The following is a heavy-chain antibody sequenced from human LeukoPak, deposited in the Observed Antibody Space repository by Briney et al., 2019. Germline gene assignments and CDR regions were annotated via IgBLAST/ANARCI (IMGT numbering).Heavy chain of an antibody. CDR2: IYHSAST. CDR3: ASTGSGKQAHYFDY. D-gene: IGHD3-10*01. V-gene: IGHV4-38-2*01. CDR1: GYSISSGYY. J-gene: IGHJ4*02. Sequence: SETLSLTCAVSGYSISSGYYWGWIRQPPGKGLEWMGSIYHSASTYSKTSFTSRVSISVDTSKNQCSLKLSSVTPADTAVYYCASTGSGKQAHYFDYWGQGTLVTVSS.